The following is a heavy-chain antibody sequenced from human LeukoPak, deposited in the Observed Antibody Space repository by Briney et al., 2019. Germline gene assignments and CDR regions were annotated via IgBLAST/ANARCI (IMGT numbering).Heavy chain of an antibody. J-gene: IGHJ4*02. Sequence: SETLSLTCTVSGGSISSYYWSWIRQPAGKGLEWIGRIYTSGSTNYNPSLKSRVTMSVDTSKNQFSLKLSSVTAADTAVYYCARLIRRLGFCIGGSCNWDYYFDYWGQGTLVTVSP. D-gene: IGHD2-15*01. V-gene: IGHV4-4*07. CDR2: IYTSGST. CDR3: ARLIRRLGFCIGGSCNWDYYFDY. CDR1: GGSISSYY.